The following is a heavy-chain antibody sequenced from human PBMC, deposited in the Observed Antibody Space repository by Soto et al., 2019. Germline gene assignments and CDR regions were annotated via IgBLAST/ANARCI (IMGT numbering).Heavy chain of an antibody. V-gene: IGHV1-3*01. D-gene: IGHD2-8*01. CDR1: GYTFTSYA. Sequence: GASVKVSCKDPGYTFTSYAMHWVRQAPGQRLEWMGWINAGNGNTKYSQKFQGRVTITRDTSASTAYMELSSLRPEDTAVYYCAREGYCTNGVCYPNWFDPWGQGTLVTVSS. J-gene: IGHJ5*02. CDR3: AREGYCTNGVCYPNWFDP. CDR2: INAGNGNT.